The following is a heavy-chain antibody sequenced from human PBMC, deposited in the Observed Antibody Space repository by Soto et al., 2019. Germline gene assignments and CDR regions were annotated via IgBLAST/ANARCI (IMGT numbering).Heavy chain of an antibody. J-gene: IGHJ3*02. D-gene: IGHD1-26*01. Sequence: SQTLSLTCAVSGYSISSSNWWGWIRQPPGKGLEWIGYIYYSGSTYYNPSLKSRVTMSVDTSKNQFSLKLSSVTAVDTAVYYCASKTGATEAFDIWGQGTMVTVSS. CDR2: IYYSGST. CDR1: GYSISSSNW. CDR3: ASKTGATEAFDI. V-gene: IGHV4-28*01.